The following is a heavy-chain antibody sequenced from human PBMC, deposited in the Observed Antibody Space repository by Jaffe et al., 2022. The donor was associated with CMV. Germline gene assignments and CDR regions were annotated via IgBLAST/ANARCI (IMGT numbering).Heavy chain of an antibody. Sequence: QVQLQQWGAGLLKPSETLSLTCAVYGGSFSGYYWSWIRQPPGKGLEWIGEINHSGSTNYNPSLKSRVTISVDTSKNQFSLKLSSVTAADTAVYYCARGYNDSSGYYARFWFDPWGQGTLVTVSS. CDR1: GGSFSGYY. D-gene: IGHD3-22*01. CDR3: ARGYNDSSGYYARFWFDP. V-gene: IGHV4-34*01. J-gene: IGHJ5*02. CDR2: INHSGST.